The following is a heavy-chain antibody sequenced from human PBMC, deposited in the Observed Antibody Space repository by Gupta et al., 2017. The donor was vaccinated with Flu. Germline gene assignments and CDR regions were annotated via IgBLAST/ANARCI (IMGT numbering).Heavy chain of an antibody. CDR2: IKSKTDGGTT. CDR3: TTVSRDLRGGYLYGMDV. Sequence: EVQLVESGGGLVKPGGSLRLSCAASGFTFSNAWMSWVRQAPGKGLEWVGRIKSKTDGGTTDYAAPVKGRFTISRDDSKNTLYLQMNSLKTEDTAVYYCTTVSRDLRGGYLYGMDVWGQGTTVTVSS. V-gene: IGHV3-15*01. J-gene: IGHJ6*02. D-gene: IGHD2-15*01. CDR1: GFTFSNAW.